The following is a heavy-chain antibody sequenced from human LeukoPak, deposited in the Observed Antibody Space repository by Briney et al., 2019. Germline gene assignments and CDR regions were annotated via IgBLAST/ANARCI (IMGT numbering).Heavy chain of an antibody. CDR2: IDTRDKGSAT. V-gene: IGHV3-73*01. D-gene: IGHD2-15*01. J-gene: IGHJ4*02. CDR1: GFTFSSYE. CDR3: TRDGGSWSHLDY. Sequence: GGSLRLSCVASGFTFSSYEMNWVRQASGKGLEWVGRIDTRDKGSATAYAASVGGRFAISRDDSESTAYLQMTGLKTEDTAVYFCTRDGGSWSHLDYWGQGALVTVSS.